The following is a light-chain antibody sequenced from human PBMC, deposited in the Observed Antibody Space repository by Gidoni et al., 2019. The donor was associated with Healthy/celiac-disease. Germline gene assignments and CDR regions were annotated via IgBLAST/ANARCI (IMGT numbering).Light chain of an antibody. CDR3: QQRSNWPPKVT. J-gene: IGKJ5*01. Sequence: ATLSCSASQSVSSYLAWYQQKPGQAPRLLIYDASNRATGIPARFSGSGSGTDFTLTISSLEPEDFTVYYCQQRSNWPPKVTFGQGTRLEIK. CDR1: QSVSSY. CDR2: DAS. V-gene: IGKV3-11*01.